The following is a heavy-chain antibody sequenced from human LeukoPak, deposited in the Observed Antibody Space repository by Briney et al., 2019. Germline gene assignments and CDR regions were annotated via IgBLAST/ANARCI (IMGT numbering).Heavy chain of an antibody. CDR3: ARAKTAMWDY. V-gene: IGHV3-21*01. Sequence: GGYLRLSCAASGFTFSSYSMNWVRQAPGKGLEWVSSISSSSSYIYYADSVKGRFTISRDNAKNSLYLQMNSLRAEDTAVYYCARAKTAMWDYWGQGTLVTVSS. CDR1: GFTFSSYS. J-gene: IGHJ4*02. D-gene: IGHD5-18*01. CDR2: ISSSSSYI.